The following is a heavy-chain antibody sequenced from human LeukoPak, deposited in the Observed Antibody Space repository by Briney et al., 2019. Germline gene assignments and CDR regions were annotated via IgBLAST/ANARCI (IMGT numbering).Heavy chain of an antibody. CDR2: TWYDGSNN. CDR3: ATGAGSKPFDY. V-gene: IGHV3-33*01. D-gene: IGHD3-10*01. Sequence: GGSLRLSCAASGFSFSEHGMHWGRQAPGKGPEWVTVTWYDGSNNHYADSVKGRFTISRDNPKNTLYVQMNSLRAEDTAVYYCATGAGSKPFDYWGQGTLVTVSS. J-gene: IGHJ4*02. CDR1: GFSFSEHG.